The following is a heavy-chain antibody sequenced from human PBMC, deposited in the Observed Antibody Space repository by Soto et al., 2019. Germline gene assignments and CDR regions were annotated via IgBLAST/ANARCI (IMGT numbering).Heavy chain of an antibody. CDR1: GFTFSSYG. D-gene: IGHD3-3*01. Sequence: GESLKISCAASGFTFSSYGMHWVRQAPGKGLEWVAVISYDGSNKYYADSVKGRFTISRDNSKNTLYLQMNSLRAEDTAVYYCAKAKKPRTYYFDYWGQGTLVTVSS. V-gene: IGHV3-30*18. J-gene: IGHJ4*02. CDR3: AKAKKPRTYYFDY. CDR2: ISYDGSNK.